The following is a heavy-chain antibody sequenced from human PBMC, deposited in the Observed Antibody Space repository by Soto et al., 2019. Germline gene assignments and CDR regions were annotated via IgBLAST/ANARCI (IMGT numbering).Heavy chain of an antibody. CDR3: ARHRIGGDAFDI. J-gene: IGHJ3*02. D-gene: IGHD3-3*01. CDR2: IYYSGST. CDR1: GGSISSYY. V-gene: IGHV4-59*08. Sequence: SETLSLTCTVSGGSISSYYWSWIRQPPGKGLEWIGYIYYSGSTNYNPSLKSRVTISVDTSKNQFSLKLSSVTAADTAVYYCARHRIGGDAFDIWGQGTMVTVSS.